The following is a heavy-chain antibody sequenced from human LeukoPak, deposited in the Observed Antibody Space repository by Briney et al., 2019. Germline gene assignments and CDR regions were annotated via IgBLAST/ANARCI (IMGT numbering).Heavy chain of an antibody. CDR2: ISPDAGGT. D-gene: IGHD2-21*01. CDR1: GYTVTDYY. CDR3: ARGMRFWWQTGAY. V-gene: IGHV1-2*02. J-gene: IGHJ4*02. Sequence: ASVKVSCKASGYTVTDYYMHWVRQAPGQGLEWMGWISPDAGGTHYVQKFQGRVTMTVDSSTSTAYMELTRLTFNDTAMYYFARGMRFWWQTGAYWGQGTLVSVSS.